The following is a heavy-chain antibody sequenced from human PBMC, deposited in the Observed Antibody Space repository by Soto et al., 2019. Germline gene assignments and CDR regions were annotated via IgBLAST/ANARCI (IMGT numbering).Heavy chain of an antibody. D-gene: IGHD3-10*01. J-gene: IGHJ6*02. V-gene: IGHV1-18*04. CDR1: GYTFTSYG. Sequence: ASVKVSCKVSGYTFTSYGISWVRQAPGQGLEWMGWISAYNGNTNYAQKLQGRVTMTTDTSTSTAYMELRSLRSDDTAVYYCARDAGSGSYYSRGMDVWGQGTTVTVSS. CDR2: ISAYNGNT. CDR3: ARDAGSGSYYSRGMDV.